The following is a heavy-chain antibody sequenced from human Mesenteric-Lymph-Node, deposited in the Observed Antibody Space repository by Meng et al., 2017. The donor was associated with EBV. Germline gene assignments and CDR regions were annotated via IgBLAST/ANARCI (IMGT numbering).Heavy chain of an antibody. J-gene: IGHJ4*02. D-gene: IGHD2-21*02. V-gene: IGHV1-2*06. Sequence: ERLVQSGAEVKKPGAYVRVSCKTSGHIFTDYYIHWVRQGPGRGLEWMGRIRPNSGATHYAQTFEDRVTMTRDTSISTVYMELSRLRSDDTAIYFCARDGVDPVTAFWGQGTLVTVSS. CDR3: ARDGVDPVTAF. CDR1: GHIFTDYY. CDR2: IRPNSGAT.